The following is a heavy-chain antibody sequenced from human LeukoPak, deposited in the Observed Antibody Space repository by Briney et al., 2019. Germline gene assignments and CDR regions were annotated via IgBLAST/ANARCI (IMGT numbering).Heavy chain of an antibody. Sequence: PSETLSLTCTVSGGSISSYYWSWIRQPPGKGLEWIGYIYYSGSTNYNPSLKSRVTISVDTSKNQFSLKLSSVTAADTAVYYCARHRTYYDSSGYYPIFDYWGQGTLVTVS. V-gene: IGHV4-59*08. CDR2: IYYSGST. CDR3: ARHRTYYDSSGYYPIFDY. J-gene: IGHJ4*02. CDR1: GGSISSYY. D-gene: IGHD3-22*01.